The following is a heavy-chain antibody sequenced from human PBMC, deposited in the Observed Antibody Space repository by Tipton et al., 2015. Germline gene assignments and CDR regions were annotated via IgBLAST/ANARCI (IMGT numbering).Heavy chain of an antibody. CDR2: ISYSGST. CDR1: GGSVSTSNYY. CDR3: ARFMGYSYGPDNWFDP. Sequence: TLSLTCTVSGGSVSTSNYYWGWIRQSPGKGLEWIGYISYSGSTNYNPSLKSRVTISVDTSKNRFSLKLSSVTAADTAVYYCARFMGYSYGPDNWFDPWGQGTLVTVSS. D-gene: IGHD5-18*01. J-gene: IGHJ5*02. V-gene: IGHV4-61*01.